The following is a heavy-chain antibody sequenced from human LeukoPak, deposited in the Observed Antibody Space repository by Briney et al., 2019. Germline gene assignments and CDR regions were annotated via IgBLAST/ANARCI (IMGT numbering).Heavy chain of an antibody. CDR2: INPNSGGT. J-gene: IGHJ3*02. CDR3: ARTARGHSSGWYSAFDI. D-gene: IGHD6-19*01. V-gene: IGHV1-2*04. CDR1: GYTFTGYY. Sequence: ASVKVSCKASGYTFTGYYMHWVRQAPGQGLEWMGWINPNSGGTNYAQKFQGWVTMTRDTSISTAYMELSRLRSDDTAVYYCARTARGHSSGWYSAFDIWGQGTMVTVSS.